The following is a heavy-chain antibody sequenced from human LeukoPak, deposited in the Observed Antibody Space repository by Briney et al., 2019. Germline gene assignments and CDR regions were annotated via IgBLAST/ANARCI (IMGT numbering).Heavy chain of an antibody. J-gene: IGHJ6*02. D-gene: IGHD7-27*01. CDR1: GFTFSSYW. Sequence: GGSLRLSCAASGFTFSSYWMHWVRQAPGKGLVWVSRINSDGSSTSYADSVKGRFTISRDNAKNTLYLQMNSLRAEDTAVYYCARDEGSPFLGSYYYYYGMDVWGQGTTVTVSS. V-gene: IGHV3-74*01. CDR2: INSDGSST. CDR3: ARDEGSPFLGSYYYYYGMDV.